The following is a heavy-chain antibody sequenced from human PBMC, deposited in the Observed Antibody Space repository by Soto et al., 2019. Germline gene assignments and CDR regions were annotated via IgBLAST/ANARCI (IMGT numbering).Heavy chain of an antibody. V-gene: IGHV4-30-2*01. J-gene: IGHJ5*02. CDR2: IYHSGST. Sequence: SETLSLTCAFSGGSIISGGYSWSWIRQPPGKGLEWIGYIYHSGSTYYNPSLKSRVTISVDRSKNQFSLKLSSVTAADTAVYYCARENNWFDPWGQGTLVTVSS. CDR3: ARENNWFDP. CDR1: GGSIISGGYS.